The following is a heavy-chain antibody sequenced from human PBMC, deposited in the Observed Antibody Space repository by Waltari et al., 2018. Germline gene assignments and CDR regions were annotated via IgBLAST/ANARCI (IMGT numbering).Heavy chain of an antibody. CDR1: GFTFSSYW. CDR2: IKQDGSEK. V-gene: IGHV3-7*01. D-gene: IGHD3-22*01. Sequence: EVQLVESGGGLVQPGGSLRLSCAASGFTFSSYWMSWVRQAPGKGLEWVANIKQDGSEKYYVDAVKGRFTISRDNSKNTLYLQMNSLRAEDTAVYYCAKDQGYYYDSSGYQAVDYWGQGTLVTVSS. J-gene: IGHJ4*02. CDR3: AKDQGYYYDSSGYQAVDY.